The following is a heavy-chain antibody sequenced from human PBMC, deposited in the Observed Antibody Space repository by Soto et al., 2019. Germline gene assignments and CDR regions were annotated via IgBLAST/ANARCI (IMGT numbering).Heavy chain of an antibody. CDR2: IIPIFGTA. Sequence: QVQLVQSGAEVKKPGSSVKVSCKASGGTFSSYAISWVRQAPGQGLEWMGGIIPIFGTANYAQKFQGRVTITADESTSTAYMELSSLRSEDTAVYYCARNADIVLVPAADYYYYGMDVWGQGTTVTVSS. V-gene: IGHV1-69*12. D-gene: IGHD2-2*01. CDR1: GGTFSSYA. CDR3: ARNADIVLVPAADYYYYGMDV. J-gene: IGHJ6*02.